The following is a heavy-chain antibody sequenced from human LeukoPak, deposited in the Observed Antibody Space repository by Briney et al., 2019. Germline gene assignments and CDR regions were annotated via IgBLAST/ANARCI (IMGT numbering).Heavy chain of an antibody. CDR3: ARPDCSSTSCYTLEF. CDR1: GFTFRSYT. Sequence: GGSLRLSCAASGFTFRSYTMRWVRQAPGKGLEWVSAISDSGDRTEYAASVKGRFTISRDNAKNILYLQMNSLRAEDTAVYYCARPDCSSTSCYTLEFWGQGTLVTVSS. D-gene: IGHD2-2*02. CDR2: ISDSGDRT. V-gene: IGHV3-23*01. J-gene: IGHJ4*02.